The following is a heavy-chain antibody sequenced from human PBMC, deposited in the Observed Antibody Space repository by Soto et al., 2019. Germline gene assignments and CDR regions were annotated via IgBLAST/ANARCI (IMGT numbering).Heavy chain of an antibody. V-gene: IGHV2-70*04. D-gene: IGHD6-19*01. J-gene: IGHJ4*02. CDR3: ARIAYNSAWAFDY. CDR2: IDCDDDK. Sequence: GXTLVNPTQTLTXSCTFSWFSLSTSGMRVIWIRQPPGKALEWLARIDCDDDKFYSTSLKTRLTISKDTSKNQVVLTMNNMQTVDTDTYYCARIAYNSAWAFDYWGQGALGTVS. CDR1: WFSLSTSGMR.